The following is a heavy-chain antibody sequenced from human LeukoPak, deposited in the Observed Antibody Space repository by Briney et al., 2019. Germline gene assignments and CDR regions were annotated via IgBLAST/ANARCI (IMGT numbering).Heavy chain of an antibody. CDR1: GGSISSSNYY. CDR3: GTGGGGSYFDY. Sequence: SETLSLTCTVSGGSISSSNYYWGWIRQPPGKGLEWIGSIYYSGSTYYNPSLKSRVTISVDTSKNQFSLKLSSVTAADTAVYYLGTGGGGSYFDYWGQGTLVTVSS. V-gene: IGHV4-39*01. J-gene: IGHJ4*02. D-gene: IGHD3-16*01. CDR2: IYYSGST.